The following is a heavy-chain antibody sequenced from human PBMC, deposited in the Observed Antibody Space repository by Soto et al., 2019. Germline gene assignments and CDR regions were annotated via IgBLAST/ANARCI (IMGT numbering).Heavy chain of an antibody. CDR3: ASAAVTGTAGLDF. CDR1: GYTFSGFY. V-gene: IGHV1-2*02. J-gene: IGHJ4*02. CDR2: INPNSGGT. D-gene: IGHD6-19*01. Sequence: SVKVSCKASGYTFSGFYMHWVRQAPGQGLEWMGWINPNSGGTKSAEKFQGRVTMTRGTSISTAYMELSRLTSDDTAVYYCASAAVTGTAGLDFWGQGTQVTVSS.